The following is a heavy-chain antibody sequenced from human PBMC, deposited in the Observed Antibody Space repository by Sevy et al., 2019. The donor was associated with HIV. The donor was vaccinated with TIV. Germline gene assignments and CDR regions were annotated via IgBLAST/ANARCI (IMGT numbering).Heavy chain of an antibody. D-gene: IGHD5-18*01. Sequence: SETLSLTCTVSGGSISSYYWNWIRQAPGKGLEWIGYIYYSGATNYNPSLKTRATISVETSNNQFSLRLTSVTAADTAVYFCARGIYSYGYWREFDYWGQGTLVTVSS. CDR1: GGSISSYY. J-gene: IGHJ4*02. CDR3: ARGIYSYGYWREFDY. CDR2: IYYSGAT. V-gene: IGHV4-59*01.